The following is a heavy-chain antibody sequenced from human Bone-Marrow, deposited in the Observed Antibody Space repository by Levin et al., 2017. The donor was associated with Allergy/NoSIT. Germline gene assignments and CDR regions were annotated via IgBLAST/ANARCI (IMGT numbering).Heavy chain of an antibody. V-gene: IGHV3-11*01. Sequence: GESLKISCAASGLTFSDYYMTWIRQAPGKGLEWVSAISSTGIIIYYADSVKGRFTISRDNAKKSLYLEMNSLKPEDTAVYYCATRGPYDSSNFYYGSWGQGTLVTVSS. CDR1: GLTFSDYY. J-gene: IGHJ4*02. CDR3: ATRGPYDSSNFYYGS. D-gene: IGHD3-22*01. CDR2: ISSTGIII.